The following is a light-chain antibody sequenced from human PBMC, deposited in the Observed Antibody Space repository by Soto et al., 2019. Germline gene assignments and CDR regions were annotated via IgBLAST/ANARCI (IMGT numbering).Light chain of an antibody. Sequence: DIQLTQSPSFLSASVGDRVTITCRASQGISSHLAWYQQKPGKAPELLIYAASTLQRGVPSRFSGSGSGTEFTLTISSLQPEDFANYFCQQLNSYPLTFGPGTKVDIK. CDR3: QQLNSYPLT. J-gene: IGKJ3*01. V-gene: IGKV1-9*01. CDR1: QGISSH. CDR2: AAS.